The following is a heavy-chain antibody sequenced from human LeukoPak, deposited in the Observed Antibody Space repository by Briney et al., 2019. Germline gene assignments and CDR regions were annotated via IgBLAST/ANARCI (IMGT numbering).Heavy chain of an antibody. V-gene: IGHV3-7*03. CDR3: ARGAYGDYVGIDY. CDR2: IKEDGSER. J-gene: IGHJ4*02. CDR1: AFIFSGHW. D-gene: IGHD4-17*01. Sequence: GGSLRLSCEGSAFIFSGHWMNWVRQTPGKGLEWVASIKEDGSERQYVDSVKGRFSISRDNTKGSLFLQLNSLRAEDTAVYYCARGAYGDYVGIDYWGQGTLVTVSS.